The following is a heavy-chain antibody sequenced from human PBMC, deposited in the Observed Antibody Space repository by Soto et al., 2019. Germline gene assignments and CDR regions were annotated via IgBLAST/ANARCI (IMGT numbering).Heavy chain of an antibody. Sequence: SGKVSCKASAYTFTSYGISWVRQAPGQGLEWMGWISAYNGNTNYAQKLQGRVTMTTDTSTSTAYMELRSLRSDDTAVYYFAGLILIRSGWYSWFDPWGQGTLVTVSS. CDR2: ISAYNGNT. CDR3: AGLILIRSGWYSWFDP. V-gene: IGHV1-18*04. J-gene: IGHJ5*02. CDR1: AYTFTSYG. D-gene: IGHD6-19*01.